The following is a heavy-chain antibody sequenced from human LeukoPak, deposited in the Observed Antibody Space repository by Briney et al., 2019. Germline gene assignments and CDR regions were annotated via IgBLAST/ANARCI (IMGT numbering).Heavy chain of an antibody. J-gene: IGHJ4*02. CDR3: ATEVSYSSGWFDY. D-gene: IGHD6-19*01. CDR1: GYTFTVYY. Sequence: ASAKVSCKASGYTFTVYYMYWVRQAPGQGLEWMGRINPNSGDTDYAQNFQGRVTMTRDTSISTAYMELTNLRSDDTAVYYCATEVSYSSGWFDYWGQGTLVTVSS. CDR2: INPNSGDT. V-gene: IGHV1-2*06.